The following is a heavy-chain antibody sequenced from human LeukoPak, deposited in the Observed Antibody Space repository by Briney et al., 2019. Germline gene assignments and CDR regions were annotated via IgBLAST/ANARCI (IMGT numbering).Heavy chain of an antibody. J-gene: IGHJ6*02. CDR2: ISNTGSTI. CDR3: ARFRIYGMDV. D-gene: IGHD3-10*01. CDR1: GFTFNSYS. V-gene: IGHV3-48*02. Sequence: GGSLRLSCAASGFTFNSYSMNWVRQAPGQGLEWVSYISNTGSTIYYADSVKGRFTISRDNVKNSLYLQMNSLRDEDTAVYYCARFRIYGMDVWGQGTTVTVSS.